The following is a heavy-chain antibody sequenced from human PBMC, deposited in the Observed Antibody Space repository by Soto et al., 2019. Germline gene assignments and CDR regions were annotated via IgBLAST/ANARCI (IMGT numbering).Heavy chain of an antibody. Sequence: PWGSLRLSCVTSGFMFSSFGMSWVRQAPGKGLEWVSGISASGSSIYSADSVQGRFTISRDSSKKTLSLQMNSLRVEDTAVYYCAKDSNLISLGQLSGGMDVWGQGTTVTVSS. D-gene: IGHD3-16*02. J-gene: IGHJ6*02. CDR1: GFMFSSFG. V-gene: IGHV3-23*01. CDR3: AKDSNLISLGQLSGGMDV. CDR2: ISASGSSI.